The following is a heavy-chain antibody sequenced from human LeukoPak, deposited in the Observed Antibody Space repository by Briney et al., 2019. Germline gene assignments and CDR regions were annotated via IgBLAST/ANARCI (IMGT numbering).Heavy chain of an antibody. V-gene: IGHV3-23*01. J-gene: IGHJ3*02. Sequence: GGSLRLSCAASGFTFSSYAMSWVRQAPGKGLEWVSAISGSGGSTYYADSVKGRFTISRDNSKNTLYLQMNSLRAEDTAVYYCARGSGRNDAFDIWGQGTMVTVSS. CDR1: GFTFSSYA. CDR3: ARGSGRNDAFDI. CDR2: ISGSGGST. D-gene: IGHD1-26*01.